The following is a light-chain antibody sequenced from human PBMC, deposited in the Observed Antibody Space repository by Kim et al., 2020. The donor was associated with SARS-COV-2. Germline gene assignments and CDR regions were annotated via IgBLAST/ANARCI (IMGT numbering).Light chain of an antibody. CDR1: QDISVW. CDR2: KAT. V-gene: IGKV1-5*03. J-gene: IGKJ2*03. CDR3: QHYNTPPYS. Sequence: DIHMTQSPSPLSASVGDRVTITCRASQDISVWLAWYQQRSGNAPELLIYKATILHRGVPSRFSARGSGTEFTLTISSLQPDDSATYYCQHYNTPPYSFGQGTKLEI.